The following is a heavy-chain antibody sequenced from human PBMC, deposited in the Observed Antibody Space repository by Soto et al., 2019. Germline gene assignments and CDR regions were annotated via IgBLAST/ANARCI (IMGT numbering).Heavy chain of an antibody. V-gene: IGHV4-4*02. J-gene: IGHJ4*02. CDR3: ARACLNGICYTQGLDL. CDR2: IHHSGIS. CDR1: GGSISSSNW. D-gene: IGHD2-8*01. Sequence: QVQLQESGPGLVKPSGTLSLTCGVSGGSISSSNWWSWVRQPPGKGLEWIGEIHHSGISKYNPSLQIRLTISLDKSKNHFSLQLTSVTAADTAVYYCARACLNGICYTQGLDLWGQGTLVLVSS.